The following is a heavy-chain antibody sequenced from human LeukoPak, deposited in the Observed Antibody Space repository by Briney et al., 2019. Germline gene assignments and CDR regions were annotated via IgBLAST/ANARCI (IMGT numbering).Heavy chain of an antibody. CDR2: ISSSSSYI. V-gene: IGHV3-21*01. Sequence: GGSLRLSCAASGFIFSSYTMNWVRQAPGKGLEWVSFISSSSSYIYHADSVKGRFTISRDNAKNSLYLQMNSLRAEDTAVYYCARDRQSITIFGVLIQIYMDVWGKGTTVTVSS. D-gene: IGHD3-3*01. CDR1: GFIFSSYT. J-gene: IGHJ6*03. CDR3: ARDRQSITIFGVLIQIYMDV.